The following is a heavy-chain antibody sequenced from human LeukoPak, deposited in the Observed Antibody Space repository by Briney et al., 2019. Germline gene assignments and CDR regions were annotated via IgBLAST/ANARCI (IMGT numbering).Heavy chain of an antibody. V-gene: IGHV4-34*01. J-gene: IGHJ5*02. Sequence: SETLSLTCAVYGGSFSGYYWSWIRQPPGKGLEWIGEINHSGSTNYNPSLKSRVTISVDTSKNQFSLKLSSVTAADTAVYYCARVLERIGYDYVWGSYRNWFDPWGQGTLVTVSS. CDR1: GGSFSGYY. CDR3: ARVLERIGYDYVWGSYRNWFDP. CDR2: INHSGST. D-gene: IGHD3-16*02.